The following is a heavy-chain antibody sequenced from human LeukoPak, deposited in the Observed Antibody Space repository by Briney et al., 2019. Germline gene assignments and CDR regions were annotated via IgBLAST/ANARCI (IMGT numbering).Heavy chain of an antibody. Sequence: GGSLRLSGAASGFTFSSYGMHWVRQAPGKGLEWVAVISYDGSNKYYADSVKGRFTISRDNSKNTLYLQMNSLRAEDTAVYYCAKGVIRFSGSGYYGMDVWGKGTTVTVSS. J-gene: IGHJ6*04. V-gene: IGHV3-30*18. D-gene: IGHD3-10*01. CDR1: GFTFSSYG. CDR3: AKGVIRFSGSGYYGMDV. CDR2: ISYDGSNK.